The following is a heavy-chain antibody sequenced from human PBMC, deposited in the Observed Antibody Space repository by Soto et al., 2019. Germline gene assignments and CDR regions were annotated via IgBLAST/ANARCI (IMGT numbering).Heavy chain of an antibody. V-gene: IGHV3-23*01. CDR1: GFTFSSYA. J-gene: IGHJ4*02. CDR2: ISGSGGTK. Sequence: EVQLLESGGGLVQPGGSLRLSCAASGFTFSSYAMSWVRQAPGKGLEWVSGISGSGGTKYHADSVKGRFTISRDNSKTTLYLQMTSLRAEDTALYYCAKDRLGATPYFFDYWGQGTLVTVSS. CDR3: AKDRLGATPYFFDY. D-gene: IGHD1-26*01.